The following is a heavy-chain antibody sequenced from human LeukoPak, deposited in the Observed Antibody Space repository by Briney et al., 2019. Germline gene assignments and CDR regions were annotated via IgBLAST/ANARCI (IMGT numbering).Heavy chain of an antibody. D-gene: IGHD1-26*01. CDR1: GYTFTGYY. V-gene: IGHV1-2*06. CDR2: INPNSGGT. J-gene: IGHJ3*02. Sequence: GASVRVSCKASGYTFTGYYMHWVRQAPGQGLEWMGRINPNSGGTNYAPKFQGRVTMTRDTSISTAYMELSRLRSDDTAVYYCARSKAWELPNAFDIWGQGTMVTVSS. CDR3: ARSKAWELPNAFDI.